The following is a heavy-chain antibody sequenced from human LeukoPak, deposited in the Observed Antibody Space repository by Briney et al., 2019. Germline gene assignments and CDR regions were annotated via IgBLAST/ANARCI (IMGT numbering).Heavy chain of an antibody. Sequence: SETLSLTCTVSGGSISSYYWSWIRQPPGKGLEWIGYIYYSGSTNYNPSLKSRVTISVDTSKNQFSLKLSSVTAVDTAVYYCARVPPGYYDSSGILDIWGQGTMVTVSS. CDR2: IYYSGST. CDR3: ARVPPGYYDSSGILDI. D-gene: IGHD3-22*01. CDR1: GGSISSYY. J-gene: IGHJ3*02. V-gene: IGHV4-59*01.